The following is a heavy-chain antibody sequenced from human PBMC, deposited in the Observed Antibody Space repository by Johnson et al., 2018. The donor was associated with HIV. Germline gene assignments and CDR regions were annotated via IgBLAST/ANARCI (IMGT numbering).Heavy chain of an antibody. J-gene: IGHJ3*02. D-gene: IGHD3-3*01. CDR3: ARDGGINYFGVVTPEAFDI. CDR2: INWNGDVT. V-gene: IGHV3-20*04. Sequence: EVQLVESGGGVVRPGGSLRLSCAASGFTFDDYGMSWVRQAPGKGLEWVSGINWNGDVTGYADSVKGRFTISRDNAKNSLYLQMSSLRAEETAVYYCARDGGINYFGVVTPEAFDIWGQGTMVTVSS. CDR1: GFTFDDYG.